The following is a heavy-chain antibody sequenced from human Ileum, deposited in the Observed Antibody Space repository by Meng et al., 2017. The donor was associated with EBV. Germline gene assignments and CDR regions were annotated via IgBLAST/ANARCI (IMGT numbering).Heavy chain of an antibody. Sequence: QMRAQESGSGLVKPSQTLSLTCTVSGGSISSGGHSWSWIRQPPGKGLEWIGDIKHSGSTYYDPSLKSRVTISVDRSRNQFSLKLSSVTAADTAVYYCARAHPVVYFFDYWGQGTLVTVSS. J-gene: IGHJ4*02. D-gene: IGHD4-23*01. CDR1: GGSISSGGHS. CDR3: ARAHPVVYFFDY. V-gene: IGHV4-30-2*01. CDR2: IKHSGST.